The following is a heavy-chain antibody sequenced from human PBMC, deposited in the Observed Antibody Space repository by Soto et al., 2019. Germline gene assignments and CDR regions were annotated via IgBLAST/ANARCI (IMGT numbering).Heavy chain of an antibody. J-gene: IGHJ4*02. D-gene: IGHD6-13*01. CDR1: GGSISSSSYY. CDR3: ARHNVALAAAGTGGLDY. V-gene: IGHV4-39*01. Sequence: SETLSLTCTVSGGSISSSSYYWGWIRQPPGKGLEWIGSIYYSGSTYYNPSLKSRVTISVDTSKNQFSLKLSSVTAADTAVYYCARHNVALAAAGTGGLDYWGQGTLVTVSS. CDR2: IYYSGST.